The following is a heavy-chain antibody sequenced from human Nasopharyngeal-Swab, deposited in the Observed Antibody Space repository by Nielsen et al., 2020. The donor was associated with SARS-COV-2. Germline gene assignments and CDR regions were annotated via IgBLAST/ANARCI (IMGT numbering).Heavy chain of an antibody. D-gene: IGHD3-10*01. J-gene: IGHJ4*02. Sequence: GESLKISCVASGFTFRNYNINWVRQAPGRGLEWVSYISTNSSTIHYADSVKGRFTISRDNAKDSLYLQMSSLRAEDTAFYYCARATDTSTYGLYYWGQGTLVTVSS. CDR2: ISTNSSTI. CDR3: ARATDTSTYGLYY. V-gene: IGHV3-48*04. CDR1: GFTFRNYN.